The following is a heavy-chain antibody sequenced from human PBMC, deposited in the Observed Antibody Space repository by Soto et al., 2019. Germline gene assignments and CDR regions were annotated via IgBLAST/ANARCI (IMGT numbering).Heavy chain of an antibody. CDR1: GYTFTGYY. V-gene: IGHV1-2*02. J-gene: IGHJ4*02. CDR2: MNSNNGST. D-gene: IGHD6-19*01. CDR3: ARRNAVAGSKMYYFDY. Sequence: ASVKVPCKASGYTFTGYYMHWVRQAPGQGLEWMGWMNSNNGSTNYAQKLQGRVTKTRDASTNTAYMEQSRLRSDDTAVYYCARRNAVAGSKMYYFDYWGQGTLVTVSS.